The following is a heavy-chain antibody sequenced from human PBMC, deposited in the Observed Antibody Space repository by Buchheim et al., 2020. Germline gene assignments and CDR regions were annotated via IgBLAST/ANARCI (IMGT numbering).Heavy chain of an antibody. CDR2: VNNTGGDT. D-gene: IGHD3-3*01. J-gene: IGHJ4*02. V-gene: IGHV3-23*01. CDR1: GFTFKQYA. CDR3: TKGLFGNIWVPLDY. Sequence: EVQLLESGGGLVQPGGSLRLSCVASGFTFKQYAMSWVRQAPGKGLEWVSIVNNTGGDTSYADSVKGRFTVSRDNSKNTLSLEMNSLRAEDTAFYYCTKGLFGNIWVPLDYWGRGTL.